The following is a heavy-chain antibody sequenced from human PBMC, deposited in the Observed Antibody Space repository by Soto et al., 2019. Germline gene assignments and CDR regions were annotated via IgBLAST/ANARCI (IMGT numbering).Heavy chain of an antibody. CDR2: IKQDGSEK. CDR1: GFTFSSYW. CDR3: ARGVGYCSGGSCSSILFDY. Sequence: GGSLRLSCAASGFTFSSYWMSWVRQAPGKGLEWVANIKQDGSEKYYVDSVKGRFTISRDNAKNSLYVQMNSLGVEDTALYYCARGVGYCSGGSCSSILFDYWGQGILVTVSS. V-gene: IGHV3-7*01. J-gene: IGHJ4*02. D-gene: IGHD2-15*01.